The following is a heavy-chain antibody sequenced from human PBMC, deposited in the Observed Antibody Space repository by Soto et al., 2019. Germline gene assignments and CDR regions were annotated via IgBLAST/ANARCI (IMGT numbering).Heavy chain of an antibody. CDR2: IYYSGSN. Sequence: QVQLQESGPGLVKPSQTLSLTCTVSGGSISSGGYYWSWIRQHPGKGLEWIGYIYYSGSNFYNPFPESPVTQTGYTSKNQVPLKLSSLTAGDTAVYYCGGVGGINWFDPWGQGTLVTVSS. CDR1: GGSISSGGYY. V-gene: IGHV4-31*01. J-gene: IGHJ5*02. D-gene: IGHD3-3*01. CDR3: GGVGGINWFDP.